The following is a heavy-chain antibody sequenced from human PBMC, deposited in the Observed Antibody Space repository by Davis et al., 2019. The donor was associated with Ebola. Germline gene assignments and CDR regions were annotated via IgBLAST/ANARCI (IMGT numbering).Heavy chain of an antibody. CDR2: ISGIVVGTT. Sequence: GESLKISCAASRFTFNNYAMSWVRQAPGKGLEWVSTISGIVVGTTYYADSVKGRFTISRDNSKNTPYLQMNSLRAEDTAVYYCARRTPMDYWGQGTLVTVSS. V-gene: IGHV3-23*01. CDR1: RFTFNNYA. J-gene: IGHJ4*02. CDR3: ARRTPMDY.